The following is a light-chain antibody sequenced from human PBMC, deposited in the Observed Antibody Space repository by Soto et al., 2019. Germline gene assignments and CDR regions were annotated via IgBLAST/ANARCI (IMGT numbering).Light chain of an antibody. J-gene: IGKJ4*01. CDR1: QSVSSN. Sequence: ELVMTQSPATLSVSPGERATLSCRASQSVSSNLAWYQQKPGQAPRLLIHGASTRATGIPARFSGSGSGTEFSLTISSLQSEDFAVYYCQQRSNWPHFGGGTKVDIK. CDR2: GAS. CDR3: QQRSNWPH. V-gene: IGKV3-15*01.